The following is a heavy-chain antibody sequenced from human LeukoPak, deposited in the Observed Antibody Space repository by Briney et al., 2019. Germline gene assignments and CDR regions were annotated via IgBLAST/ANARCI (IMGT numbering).Heavy chain of an antibody. Sequence: GGSLRLSCAASGFTFSSYGMHWVRQAPGKGLEWVAVIWYDGSNKYYADSVKGRFTISRDNSKNTLYLQMNSLRAEDTAVYYCARDLYNYDSRVFDYWGQGTLVTVSS. CDR1: GFTFSSYG. CDR3: ARDLYNYDSRVFDY. CDR2: IWYDGSNK. D-gene: IGHD3-22*01. V-gene: IGHV3-33*01. J-gene: IGHJ4*02.